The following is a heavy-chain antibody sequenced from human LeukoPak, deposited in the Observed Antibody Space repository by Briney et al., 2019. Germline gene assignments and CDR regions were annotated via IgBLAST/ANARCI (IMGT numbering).Heavy chain of an antibody. J-gene: IGHJ4*02. CDR3: ALGTNGELGYYFDF. CDR2: IYYSGST. V-gene: IGHV4-59*08. D-gene: IGHD2-8*01. CDR1: GGSISSYY. Sequence: SETLSLTCTVSGGSISSYYWSWIRQPPGKGLEWIGYIYYSGSTNYNPSLKSRVTISVDTSKNQFSLKLSSVTAADTAVYYCALGTNGELGYYFDFWGQGTLVTVSS.